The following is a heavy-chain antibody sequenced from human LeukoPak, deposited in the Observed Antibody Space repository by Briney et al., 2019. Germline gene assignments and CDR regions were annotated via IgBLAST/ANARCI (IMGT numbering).Heavy chain of an antibody. Sequence: SCKASGYTFTSYGISWVRQAPGKGLEWVALISYNGGKKDYADSVKGRFTISRDSFKNTLYLQMNSLRPEDTAVYYCAKEGDYYGSGSYRDGFDIWGQGTRATVSS. CDR3: AKEGDYYGSGSYRDGFDI. V-gene: IGHV3-30-3*02. D-gene: IGHD3-10*01. CDR1: GYTFTSYG. J-gene: IGHJ3*02. CDR2: ISYNGGKK.